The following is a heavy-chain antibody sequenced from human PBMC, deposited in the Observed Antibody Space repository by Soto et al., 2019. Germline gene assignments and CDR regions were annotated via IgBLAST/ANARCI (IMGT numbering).Heavy chain of an antibody. Sequence: PSETLSLTCTVSGGSISSGGYYWSWIRQHPGKGLEWIGYIYYSGSTYYNPSLKSRVTVSVDTSKNQFSLKLSSVTAADTAVYYCARGRGYCSGGSCQELAFAIWGQGTMVTVSS. V-gene: IGHV4-31*03. D-gene: IGHD2-15*01. CDR3: ARGRGYCSGGSCQELAFAI. CDR2: IYYSGST. J-gene: IGHJ3*02. CDR1: GGSISSGGYY.